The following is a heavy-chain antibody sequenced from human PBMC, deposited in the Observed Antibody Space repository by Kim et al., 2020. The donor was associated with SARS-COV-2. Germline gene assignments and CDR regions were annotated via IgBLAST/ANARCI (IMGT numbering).Heavy chain of an antibody. J-gene: IGHJ4*02. CDR3: AAPSGIAAADFDY. CDR2: ISSSSSYI. V-gene: IGHV3-21*01. D-gene: IGHD6-13*01. Sequence: GGSLRLSCAASGFTFSSYSMNWVRQAPGKGLEWVSSISSSSSYIYYADSVKGRFTISRDNAKNSLYLQMNSLRAEDTAVYYCAAPSGIAAADFDYWGQGTLVTVSS. CDR1: GFTFSSYS.